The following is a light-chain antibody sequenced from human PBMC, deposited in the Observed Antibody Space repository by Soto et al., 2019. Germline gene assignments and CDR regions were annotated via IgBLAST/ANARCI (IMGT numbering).Light chain of an antibody. CDR3: QQYNSYPWT. CDR2: KAS. V-gene: IGKV1-5*03. J-gene: IGKJ1*01. Sequence: DIQMTQSPSTLSASVGDRVTITCRASQSSSSWLAWYQQKPGKAPKLLIYKASSLESGVPSRFSGSGSGTEFTLTISSLQPDDFATYYCQQYNSYPWTLGQGTKVE. CDR1: QSSSSW.